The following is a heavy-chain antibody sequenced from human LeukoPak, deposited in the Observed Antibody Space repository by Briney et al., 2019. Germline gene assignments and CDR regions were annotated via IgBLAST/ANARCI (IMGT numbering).Heavy chain of an antibody. Sequence: SETLSLTCTVSGVSISSYYWSWIRQPAGKGLEWIGRIDTSGSTYHNPSLKSRVTMSIDTSGNQFSLKLSSVTAADTAMYYCAREDSGISDNAFDIWGQGTMVTISS. V-gene: IGHV4-4*07. CDR3: AREDSGISDNAFDI. D-gene: IGHD1-26*01. CDR1: GVSISSYY. CDR2: IDTSGST. J-gene: IGHJ3*02.